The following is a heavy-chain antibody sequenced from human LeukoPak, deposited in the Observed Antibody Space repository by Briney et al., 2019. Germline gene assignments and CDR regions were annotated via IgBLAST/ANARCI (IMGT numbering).Heavy chain of an antibody. Sequence: GGSLRLSCAASGFTFSSYGMHWVRQAPGKGLEWVAVISYDGSNKYYADSVKGRFTISRDNSKNTLYLQMNSLRAEDTAVYYCAKDQIAVALFLDPNWSDPWGQGTLVTVSS. J-gene: IGHJ5*02. CDR1: GFTFSSYG. CDR2: ISYDGSNK. V-gene: IGHV3-30*18. CDR3: AKDQIAVALFLDPNWSDP. D-gene: IGHD6-19*01.